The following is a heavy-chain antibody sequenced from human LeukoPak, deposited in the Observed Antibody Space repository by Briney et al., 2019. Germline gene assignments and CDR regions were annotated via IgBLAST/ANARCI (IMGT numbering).Heavy chain of an antibody. D-gene: IGHD4-11*01. J-gene: IGHJ4*02. V-gene: IGHV1-2*02. CDR2: INPNSGGT. CDR3: ARAHSNYGLYYFDY. Sequence: ASVKVSCKASGYTFTGYYMHWVRRAPGQGLEWMGWINPNSGGTNYAQKFQGRVTMTRDTSISTAYMELSRLRSDDTAVYYCARAHSNYGLYYFDYWGQGTLVTVSS. CDR1: GYTFTGYY.